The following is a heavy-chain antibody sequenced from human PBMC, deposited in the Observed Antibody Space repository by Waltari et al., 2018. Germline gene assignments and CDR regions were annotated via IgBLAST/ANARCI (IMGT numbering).Heavy chain of an antibody. V-gene: IGHV4-34*01. Sequence: QVQLQQWGAGLLKPSETLSLTCAVYGGSFSGYYWRWIRQPPGKGLEWIGEINHSGRINDNPSLKSRVTISIDTSKNQFSLRLTSVTAADTAVYYCARGNYCSGGSCPDYWGQGTLVTVSS. D-gene: IGHD2-15*01. CDR2: INHSGRI. CDR3: ARGNYCSGGSCPDY. CDR1: GGSFSGYY. J-gene: IGHJ4*02.